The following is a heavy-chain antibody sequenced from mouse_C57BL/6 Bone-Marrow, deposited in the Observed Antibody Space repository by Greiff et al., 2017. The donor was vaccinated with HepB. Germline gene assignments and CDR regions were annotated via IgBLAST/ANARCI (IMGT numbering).Heavy chain of an antibody. CDR3: TPIYYYAMDY. Sequence: VQLVESGAELVRPGASVTLSCKASGYTFTDYEMHWVKQTPVHGLEWIGAIDPETGGTAYNQKFKGKAILTADKSSSTAYMELRSLTSEDSAVYYCTPIYYYAMDYWGQGTSVTVSS. CDR1: GYTFTDYE. V-gene: IGHV1-15*01. J-gene: IGHJ4*01. CDR2: IDPETGGT.